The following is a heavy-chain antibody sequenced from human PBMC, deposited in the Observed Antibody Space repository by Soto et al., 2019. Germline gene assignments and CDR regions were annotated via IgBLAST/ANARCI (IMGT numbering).Heavy chain of an antibody. CDR1: GYTFTDFY. J-gene: IGHJ1*01. Sequence: QVLLVQSGAEMKKPGAAVKVSCRSSGYTFTDFYIHWVRQAPGQRLEWVGWINPQNGGINYAHNFRGRVNMSRDTSVTTSYLALDRLDFGDAAIYYCVRGRSVLYLDLWGRGTQVTVSS. D-gene: IGHD1-20*01. CDR3: VRGRSVLYLDL. V-gene: IGHV1-2*02. CDR2: INPQNGGI.